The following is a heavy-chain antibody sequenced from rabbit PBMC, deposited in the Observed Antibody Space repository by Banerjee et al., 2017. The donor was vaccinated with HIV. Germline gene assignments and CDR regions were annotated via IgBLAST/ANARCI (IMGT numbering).Heavy chain of an antibody. CDR2: INSSSRNV. CDR3: ARDVGGVIGWNFNL. D-gene: IGHD1-1*01. J-gene: IGHJ4*01. CDR1: GSSFSNKYV. Sequence: QAQLEESGGDLVKPEGSLTITCTAAGSSFSNKYVMCWVRQAPGKGLEWIGSINSSSRNVVCASWALGRFTISKTSSTTVTLQMTSVTAAAKSTSRCARDVGGVIGWNFNLWGPGTLVTVS. V-gene: IGHV1S45*01.